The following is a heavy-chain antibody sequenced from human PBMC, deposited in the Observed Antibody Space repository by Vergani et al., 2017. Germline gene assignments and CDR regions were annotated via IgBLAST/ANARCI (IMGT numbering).Heavy chain of an antibody. J-gene: IGHJ3*02. Sequence: EVQLVESGGGLVTPGGSLRLSCAASGFTFSSYSINWVRQAPGKGLEWVSSISSRSSYIYYADSVKGRFTISRDNAKNSLYLQMNSLRAEDTAVYYCARDKAVVVNDAFDIWGQGTMVTVSS. D-gene: IGHD3-22*01. CDR2: ISSRSSYI. CDR1: GFTFSSYS. CDR3: ARDKAVVVNDAFDI. V-gene: IGHV3-21*01.